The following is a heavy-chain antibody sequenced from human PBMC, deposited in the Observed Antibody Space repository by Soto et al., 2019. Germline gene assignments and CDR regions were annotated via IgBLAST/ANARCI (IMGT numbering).Heavy chain of an antibody. CDR3: AREGGVLRLSNWFDS. Sequence: LSLTCTVSGDSVTSTSYYWSWVRQSPGKGLEWIGYSYYNGDTNYNPSLKSRVTISVDTSKNQFSLKLTSVTAADTGVYYCAREGGVLRLSNWFDSWGQGIQVTVSS. V-gene: IGHV4-61*01. CDR1: GDSVTSTSYY. D-gene: IGHD3-3*01. CDR2: SYYNGDT. J-gene: IGHJ5*01.